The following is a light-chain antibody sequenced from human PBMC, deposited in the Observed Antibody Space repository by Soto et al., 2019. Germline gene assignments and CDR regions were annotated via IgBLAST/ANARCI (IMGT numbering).Light chain of an antibody. CDR3: QQYSNWPQT. V-gene: IGKV3-15*01. J-gene: IGKJ1*01. CDR2: GAS. CDR1: QSFSND. Sequence: DIAMTQSPAILSVSPGERATLSCRASQSFSNDLAWYQQKPGQAPRLLIYGASSRATGIPARFSGSGSGTEFTLTISSLQSEDFAVYFCQQYSNWPQTFGQGTKVEI.